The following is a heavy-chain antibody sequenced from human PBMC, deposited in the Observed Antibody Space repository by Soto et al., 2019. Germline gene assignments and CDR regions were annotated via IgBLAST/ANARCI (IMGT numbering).Heavy chain of an antibody. Sequence: QVQLVQSGAEVKKPGSSVKVSCKASGGTFSSYTISWVRQAPGQGLEWMGRIIPILGIANYAQKFQGRVTVTADKSTCPAYMELSSLRSEDTDVYYCARRLAYCGGGCYSGDAFDIWGQGTMVAVSS. CDR1: GGTFSSYT. V-gene: IGHV1-69*02. J-gene: IGHJ3*02. CDR3: ARRLAYCGGGCYSGDAFDI. CDR2: IIPILGIA. D-gene: IGHD2-21*01.